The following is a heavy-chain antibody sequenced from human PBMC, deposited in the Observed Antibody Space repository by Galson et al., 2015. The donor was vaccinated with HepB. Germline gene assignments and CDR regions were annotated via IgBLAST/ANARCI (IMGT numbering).Heavy chain of an antibody. CDR2: IYYSGST. D-gene: IGHD4-17*01. CDR3: ARDRTAVTGYDF. CDR1: GGSISNYY. Sequence: SETLSLTCTVSGGSISNYYWNWIRQSPGKGLEWIGYIYYSGSTNYNPSFKSRVAISVDTSKNQFSLKLNSVTAADTAVYYCARDRTAVTGYDFWGQGILVTISS. V-gene: IGHV4-59*01. J-gene: IGHJ4*02.